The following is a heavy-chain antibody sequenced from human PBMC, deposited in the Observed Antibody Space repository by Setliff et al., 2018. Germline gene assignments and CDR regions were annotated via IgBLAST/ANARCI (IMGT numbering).Heavy chain of an antibody. Sequence: QLGGPLRLSCAASGFTFSSYEMNWVRQVPGKGLEWVSYISSSGSTIYYADSVKGRFTISRDNAKNALYLQMNSLRAEDTAVYYCARGSSWYVCKYWGQGTLVTVSS. CDR3: ARGSSWYVCKY. V-gene: IGHV3-48*03. CDR2: ISSSGSTI. D-gene: IGHD6-13*01. J-gene: IGHJ4*02. CDR1: GFTFSSYE.